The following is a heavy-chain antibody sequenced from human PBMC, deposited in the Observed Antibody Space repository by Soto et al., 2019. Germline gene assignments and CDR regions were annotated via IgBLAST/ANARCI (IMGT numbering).Heavy chain of an antibody. D-gene: IGHD6-6*01. CDR3: TFSDSSEVDH. Sequence: PGGSLRLSCGASGFTFSGYGMHWVRQAPGNGLEWVSFVSYDGHNKYYGDSVRGRFTIARDNSKRTLFLHMNSLGKEDTAVYYCTFSDSSEVDHWGQGALVTVSS. V-gene: IGHV3-30*03. CDR1: GFTFSGYG. J-gene: IGHJ4*02. CDR2: VSYDGHNK.